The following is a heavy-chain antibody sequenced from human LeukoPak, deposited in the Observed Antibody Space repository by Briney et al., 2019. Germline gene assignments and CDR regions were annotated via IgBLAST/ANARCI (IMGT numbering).Heavy chain of an antibody. Sequence: GGSLRLSCAVSGLSVSDAWVSWVRQAPGKGLEWVGRMKSKSDGGTTDYTTSVKGRFTISRDDSKNTLYLQMNSLKTEDTAVYYCTTPPDWGQGTLGTVSS. CDR2: MKSKSDGGTT. CDR3: TTPPD. J-gene: IGHJ1*01. V-gene: IGHV3-15*01. CDR1: GLSVSDAW.